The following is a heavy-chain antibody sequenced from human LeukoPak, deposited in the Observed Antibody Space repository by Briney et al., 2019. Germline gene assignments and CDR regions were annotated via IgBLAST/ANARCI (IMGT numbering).Heavy chain of an antibody. CDR2: TYYSGST. J-gene: IGHJ5*02. Sequence: SETLSLTCTVSGGSISSYYWSWIRQPPGKGLEWIGYTYYSGSTNYNPSLKSRVTISVDTSKNQFSLKLSSVTAADTAVYYCARRLVAASVCWFDPWGQGTLVTVSS. D-gene: IGHD2-15*01. CDR1: GGSISSYY. CDR3: ARRLVAASVCWFDP. V-gene: IGHV4-59*08.